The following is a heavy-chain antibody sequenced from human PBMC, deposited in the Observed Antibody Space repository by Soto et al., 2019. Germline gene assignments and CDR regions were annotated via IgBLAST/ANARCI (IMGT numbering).Heavy chain of an antibody. D-gene: IGHD3-16*01. CDR1: GGSFSGNY. CDR3: AKCREGGGAS. J-gene: IGHJ5*02. Sequence: QVQLQQWGAGLLKPSETLSLTCGVYGGSFSGNYWSWIRQPPGEGLEWIGEINPSGSTNYSPSLKSRATISADTSKNQFSLKLSSVIAADTAVYYCAKCREGGGASWGQGTLVTVSS. CDR2: INPSGST. V-gene: IGHV4-34*01.